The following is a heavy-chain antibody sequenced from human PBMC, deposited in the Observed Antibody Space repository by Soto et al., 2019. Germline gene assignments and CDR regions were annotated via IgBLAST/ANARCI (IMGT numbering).Heavy chain of an antibody. V-gene: IGHV4-59*01. CDR1: GDSISTFY. CDR3: ARGRTVRNYADDSSDYFYFFDY. D-gene: IGHD3-22*01. J-gene: IGHJ4*02. CDR2: VYYTGST. Sequence: PSETLSLTCTVSGDSISTFYWGWMRQSPGEELEWIGYVYYTGSTNYNPSLKSRVTISVDRSKNQFSLKLTSANAADTAVYYCARGRTVRNYADDSSDYFYFFDYWGQGTQVTVSS.